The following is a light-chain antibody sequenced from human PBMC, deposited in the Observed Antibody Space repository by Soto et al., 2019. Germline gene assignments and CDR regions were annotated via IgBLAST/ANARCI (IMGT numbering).Light chain of an antibody. J-gene: IGLJ3*02. CDR3: QSYGDNNQV. Sequence: NFMLTQPHSVSESPGKTVTISCTGSSGSIASNYVQWFQQRPGSAPTTVIYEDNKRPSGVPDRFSGSIDSSSNSASLTISGLKTEDEAVYYCQSYGDNNQVFGGGTKVTVL. CDR1: SGSIASNY. V-gene: IGLV6-57*02. CDR2: EDN.